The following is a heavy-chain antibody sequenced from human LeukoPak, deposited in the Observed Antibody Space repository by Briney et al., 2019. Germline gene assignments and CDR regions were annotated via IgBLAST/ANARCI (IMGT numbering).Heavy chain of an antibody. CDR1: GFTFSSYA. Sequence: PGGSLRLSCAASGFTFSSYAMSWVRQAPGKGLEWVSAISGSGGSTYYADSVKGRFTISRDNSKNTLYLQMNSLRAEDTALYYCAKAVGATFEYFQHWGQGTLVTVSS. J-gene: IGHJ1*01. CDR2: ISGSGGST. CDR3: AKAVGATFEYFQH. V-gene: IGHV3-23*01. D-gene: IGHD1-26*01.